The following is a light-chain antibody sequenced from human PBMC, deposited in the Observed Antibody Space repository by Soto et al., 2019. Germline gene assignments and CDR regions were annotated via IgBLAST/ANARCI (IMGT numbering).Light chain of an antibody. V-gene: IGLV2-14*01. J-gene: IGLJ3*02. CDR2: DVS. CDR3: GSYTSSSSLV. CDR1: SSDFGGYNF. Sequence: QSALTQPASVSGSPGQSITISCTGTSSDFGGYNFVSWYQQHPGKVPKLMIYDVSNRPSGVSNRFSGSKSGNTASLTISGLQAEDEADYYCGSYTSSSSLVFGGGTKVTVL.